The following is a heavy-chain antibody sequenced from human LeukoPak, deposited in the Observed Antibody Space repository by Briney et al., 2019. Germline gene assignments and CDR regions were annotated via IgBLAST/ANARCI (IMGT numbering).Heavy chain of an antibody. CDR1: GFSFTNYA. J-gene: IGHJ4*02. V-gene: IGHV3-23*01. CDR2: MKGGGET. Sequence: GGSLRLSCAASGFSFTNYAMSWVRQAPARGPEWLSSMKGGGETFYADSVKGRFTISRDNSKNTLHLQMNSLRAEDTALYYCAKGGCSGTNCPSDCWGQGTLVTVSS. CDR3: AKGGCSGTNCPSDC. D-gene: IGHD2-2*01.